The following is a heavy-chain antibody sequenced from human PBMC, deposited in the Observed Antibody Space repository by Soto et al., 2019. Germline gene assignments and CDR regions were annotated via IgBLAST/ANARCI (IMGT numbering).Heavy chain of an antibody. J-gene: IGHJ3*02. CDR1: GFTFSRYG. Sequence: QVQLVESGGGVVQLGRSLRLSCAASGFTFSRYGMHWVRQAPGKGLEWVAVISYDGSNKYYADSVKGRFTISRDNSKNTLYLQMNSLRAEDTAVYSCALQWGIDKAFDIWGQGTMLTVSS. CDR3: ALQWGIDKAFDI. V-gene: IGHV3-30*03. D-gene: IGHD3-16*01. CDR2: ISYDGSNK.